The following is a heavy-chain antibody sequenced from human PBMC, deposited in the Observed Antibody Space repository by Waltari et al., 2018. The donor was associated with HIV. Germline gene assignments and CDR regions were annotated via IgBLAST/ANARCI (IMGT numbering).Heavy chain of an antibody. J-gene: IGHJ4*02. Sequence: QVQLQQWGAGLLKPSETLSLTCAVYGGSFSGYYWSWIRQPPGKGLGWIGEINHSGSTNYNPALKSRVPISVDTSKNQFSLKLSSVTAADTAVYYCASLKVGDGVPTTDYWGQGTLVTVSS. CDR3: ASLKVGDGVPTTDY. D-gene: IGHD2-8*01. V-gene: IGHV4-34*01. CDR1: GGSFSGYY. CDR2: INHSGST.